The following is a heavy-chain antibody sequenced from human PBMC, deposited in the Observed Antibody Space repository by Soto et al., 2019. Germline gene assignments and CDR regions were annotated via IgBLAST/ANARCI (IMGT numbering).Heavy chain of an antibody. D-gene: IGHD4-17*01. CDR1: GFTFSSYS. CDR2: ISSSSSYI. V-gene: IGHV3-21*01. CDR3: ARPLAVTTLGYYYYGMDV. J-gene: IGHJ6*02. Sequence: GGSLRLSCAASGFTFSSYSMNWVRQAPGKGLEWVSSISSSSSYIYYADSVKGRFTISRDNAKNSLYLQMNSLRAEDTAVYYCARPLAVTTLGYYYYGMDVWGQGTTVTVSS.